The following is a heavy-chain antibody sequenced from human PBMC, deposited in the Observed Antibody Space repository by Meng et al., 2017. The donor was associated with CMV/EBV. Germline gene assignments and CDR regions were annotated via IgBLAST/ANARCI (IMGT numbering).Heavy chain of an antibody. V-gene: IGHV1-18*01. J-gene: IGHJ5*02. Sequence: CKASSYTFTNYGISWVRQAPGQGLEWMGWISAYDENTNYAQKLRGRVTMTTDTSTTTAYMELRSLRSDDTAVYYCARAHLGDWFDPWGQGTLVTVSS. CDR1: SYTFTNYG. D-gene: IGHD2-15*01. CDR3: ARAHLGDWFDP. CDR2: ISAYDENT.